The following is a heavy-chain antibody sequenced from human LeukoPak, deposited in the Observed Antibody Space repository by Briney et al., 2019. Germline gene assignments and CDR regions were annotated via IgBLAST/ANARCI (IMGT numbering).Heavy chain of an antibody. J-gene: IGHJ4*02. D-gene: IGHD2-2*01. V-gene: IGHV3-21*01. CDR1: GFPFSSYS. CDR3: AREGTYCSSTSCYSDY. CDR2: ISSSSSYI. Sequence: PGGSLRLPCAASGFPFSSYSMNWVRQATGKGLEWVSSISSSSSYIYYADSVKGRFTISRDNAKNSLYLQMNSLRAEDTAVYYCAREGTYCSSTSCYSDYWGQGTLVTVSS.